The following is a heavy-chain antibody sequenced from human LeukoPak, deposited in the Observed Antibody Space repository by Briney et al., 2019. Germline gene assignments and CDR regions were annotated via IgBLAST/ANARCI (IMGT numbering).Heavy chain of an antibody. D-gene: IGHD2-2*01. CDR1: ARSISSSDW. J-gene: IGHJ4*02. CDR2: IYQTESP. Sequence: PSDTLSLTCAVSARSISSSDWWSWVRPPPGKGLEWIGYIYQTESPKYRESLQSRDTISLDRSKNQFSLKLTSVTAADTAVYYCARDPHCSSSRCPFDYWGQGALVTVSS. CDR3: ARDPHCSSSRCPFDY. V-gene: IGHV4-4*02.